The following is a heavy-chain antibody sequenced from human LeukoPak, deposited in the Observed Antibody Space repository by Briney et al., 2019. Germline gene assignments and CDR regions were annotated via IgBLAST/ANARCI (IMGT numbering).Heavy chain of an antibody. CDR2: IYYSGST. V-gene: IGHV4-59*01. CDR3: ARDNSYGNYDY. CDR1: GGSISSYY. D-gene: IGHD4-17*01. Sequence: PSETLSLTCTVSGGSISSYYWSWIRQPPGKGLEWIGYIYYSGSTNYNPSLKSRVTISVDTSKNQFSLKLSSVTAADTAVYYCARDNSYGNYDYWGQGTLVTVSS. J-gene: IGHJ4*02.